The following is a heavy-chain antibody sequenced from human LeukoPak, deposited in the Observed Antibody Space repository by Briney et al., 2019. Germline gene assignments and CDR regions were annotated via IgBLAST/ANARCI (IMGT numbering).Heavy chain of an antibody. CDR2: IYTSGST. CDR1: GGSISSYY. J-gene: IGHJ5*02. D-gene: IGHD3-3*01. V-gene: IGHV4-4*07. Sequence: PSETPSLTCTVSGGSISSYYWSWIRQPAGKGLEWIGRIYTSGSTNYNPSLKSRVTMSVDTSKNQFSLKLSSVTAADTAVYYCARGRGVVLRDWFDPWGQGTLVTVSS. CDR3: ARGRGVVLRDWFDP.